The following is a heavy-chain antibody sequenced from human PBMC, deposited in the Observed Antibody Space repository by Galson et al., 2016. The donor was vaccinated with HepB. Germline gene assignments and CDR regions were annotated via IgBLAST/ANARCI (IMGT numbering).Heavy chain of an antibody. CDR1: GFTFENYA. CDR2: ITWNSGSK. Sequence: LSCAASGFTFENYAMHWVRQAPGKGLEWVSSITWNSGSKGYADSVKGRFTISRDSAKNSLYLQMNSLRPEDTALYYCAKGFYGDFPSWFDPWGQGTLVTVSS. V-gene: IGHV3-9*01. J-gene: IGHJ5*02. CDR3: AKGFYGDFPSWFDP. D-gene: IGHD4-17*01.